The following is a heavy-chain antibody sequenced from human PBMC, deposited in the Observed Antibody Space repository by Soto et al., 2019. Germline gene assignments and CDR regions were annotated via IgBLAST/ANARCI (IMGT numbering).Heavy chain of an antibody. Sequence: QVQVVQSGSEVKKPGASVKVSCKASGYTFTAYFMHWVRQAPGEGLEWIEIINPSGGSTNYAQKLQGRVAMTTHTSTSTVHRDLSRLRSADPAVYYCARAPFSSSSFFVDYWGQGTLVTVSS. CDR1: GYTFTAYF. D-gene: IGHD6-6*01. CDR2: INPSGGST. J-gene: IGHJ4*02. CDR3: ARAPFSSSSFFVDY. V-gene: IGHV1-46*04.